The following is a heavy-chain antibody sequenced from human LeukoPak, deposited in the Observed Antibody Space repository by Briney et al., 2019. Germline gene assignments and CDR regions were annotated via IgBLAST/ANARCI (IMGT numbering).Heavy chain of an antibody. D-gene: IGHD6-13*01. CDR2: ISSSSSYI. V-gene: IGHV3-21*01. Sequence: KPGGSLRLSCAASGFTFSSYSMNWVRQAPGKGLEWVSSISSSSSYIYYADSVKGRFTISRDNAKNSLYLQMNSLRAEDTAVYYCARDSSSWYYFDYWGQGTLVTVSS. J-gene: IGHJ4*02. CDR1: GFTFSSYS. CDR3: ARDSSSWYYFDY.